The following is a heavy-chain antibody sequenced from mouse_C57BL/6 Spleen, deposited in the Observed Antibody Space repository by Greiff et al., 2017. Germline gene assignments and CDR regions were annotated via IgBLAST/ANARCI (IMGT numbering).Heavy chain of an antibody. CDR3: ARHEEGIYYDYDAWFAY. D-gene: IGHD2-4*01. Sequence: QVQLQQSGAELVKPGASVKLSCKASGYTFTEYTIHWVKQRSGQGLEWIGWFYPGSGSIKYNEKFKDKATLTADKSSSTVYVELSRLTSEDSAVYFYARHEEGIYYDYDAWFAYWGQGTLVTVSA. J-gene: IGHJ3*01. CDR2: FYPGSGSI. CDR1: GYTFTEYT. V-gene: IGHV1-62-2*01.